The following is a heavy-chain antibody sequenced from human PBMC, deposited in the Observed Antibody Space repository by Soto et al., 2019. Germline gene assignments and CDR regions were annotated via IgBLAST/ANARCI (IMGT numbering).Heavy chain of an antibody. CDR2: ISSSSSTI. CDR3: ARETQWLNWFAP. J-gene: IGHJ5*02. D-gene: IGHD6-19*01. Sequence: EVQLVESGGGLVQPGGSLRLSCAASGFTFSSYSMNWVRQAPGKGLEWVSYISSSSSTIYYADSVKGRFTISSDNAKNSLYLQMNSLRAEDTAVYYCARETQWLNWFAPWGQGTLVTVSS. V-gene: IGHV3-48*01. CDR1: GFTFSSYS.